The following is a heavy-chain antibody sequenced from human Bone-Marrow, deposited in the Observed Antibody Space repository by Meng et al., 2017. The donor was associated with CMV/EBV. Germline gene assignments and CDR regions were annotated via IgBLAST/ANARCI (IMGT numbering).Heavy chain of an antibody. CDR3: ARAHQLRFSYYYYGMDV. CDR1: GGSISSSSYY. J-gene: IGHJ6*02. V-gene: IGHV4-39*07. CDR2: IYYSGST. Sequence: SETLSLTCTVSGGSISSSSYYWGWIRQPPGKGLEWIGSIYYSGSTYYNPSLKSRVTISVDTSKNQFSLKLSSVTAADTAVYYCARAHQLRFSYYYYGMDVWGQGTTVTASS. D-gene: IGHD2-2*01.